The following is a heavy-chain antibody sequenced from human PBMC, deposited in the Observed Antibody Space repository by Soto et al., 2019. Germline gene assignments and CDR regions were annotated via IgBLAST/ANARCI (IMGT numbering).Heavy chain of an antibody. J-gene: IGHJ6*02. D-gene: IGHD2-2*01. CDR3: ARVDCSSTSCYGYYYYGMDV. V-gene: IGHV1-69*13. Sequence: SVKVSCKASGGTFSSYAISWVRQAPGQGLEWMGGIIPIFGTANYAQKFQGRATITADESTSTAYMELSSLRSEDTAVYYCARVDCSSTSCYGYYYYGMDVWGQGTTVTVSS. CDR1: GGTFSSYA. CDR2: IIPIFGTA.